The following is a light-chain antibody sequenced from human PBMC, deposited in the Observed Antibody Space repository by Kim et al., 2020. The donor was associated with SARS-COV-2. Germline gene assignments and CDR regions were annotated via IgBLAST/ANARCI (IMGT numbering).Light chain of an antibody. CDR2: AAS. V-gene: IGKV1-39*01. Sequence: DIQMTQSPSSLSASVGDRVTITCRASQGISSYLSWYQQRPGRAPKPLIYAASSLQSGVPSRFSGSGSGTDFTLTISSLQPEDFATYYCQESYSTQYTVAQETK. J-gene: IGKJ2*01. CDR3: QESYSTQYT. CDR1: QGISSY.